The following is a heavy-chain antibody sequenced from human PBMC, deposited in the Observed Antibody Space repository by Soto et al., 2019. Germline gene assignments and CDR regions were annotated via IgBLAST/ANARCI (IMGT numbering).Heavy chain of an antibody. J-gene: IGHJ4*02. CDR3: VRQYFDFWTDYPDFDY. V-gene: IGHV1-18*04. CDR1: GYTFSKYD. D-gene: IGHD3-3*01. CDR2: ISPNSGRA. Sequence: QVQLVQSGAEMKRPGASVKVSCKASGYTFSKYDVSWVRQAPGQGLEWLGWISPNSGRASYSEKFQGRVTMSTDTPTTTDYLELRSLRSDDTAVYYCVRQYFDFWTDYPDFDYWGQGTLVTVSS.